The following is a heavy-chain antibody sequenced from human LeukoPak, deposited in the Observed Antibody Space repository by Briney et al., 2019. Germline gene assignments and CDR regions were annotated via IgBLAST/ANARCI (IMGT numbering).Heavy chain of an antibody. Sequence: ASVKVSCKASGYTFTSYDINWVRQATGQGLEWMGWMNPNSGNTGYAQKFQGRVTITRNTSISTAYMELSSLRSEDTAVYYCARGRGIFGVENYSHYYYYMDVWGKGTTVTVSS. CDR2: MNPNSGNT. D-gene: IGHD3-3*01. V-gene: IGHV1-8*03. J-gene: IGHJ6*03. CDR3: ARGRGIFGVENYSHYYYYMDV. CDR1: GYTFTSYD.